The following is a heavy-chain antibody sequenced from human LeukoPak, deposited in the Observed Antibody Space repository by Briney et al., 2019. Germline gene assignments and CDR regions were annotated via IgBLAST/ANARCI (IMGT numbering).Heavy chain of an antibody. CDR1: GFTFSSYG. Sequence: GGSLRLSCAASGFTFSSYGMHWVRQAPGKGLEWVAFIRYDGSNKYYADSVKGRFTISRDNSKNTLYLQMNSLRAEDIAVYYCAKDHISLAGIAQCSSTSCLFDYWGQGTLVTVSS. J-gene: IGHJ4*02. CDR3: AKDHISLAGIAQCSSTSCLFDY. CDR2: IRYDGSNK. V-gene: IGHV3-30*02. D-gene: IGHD2-2*01.